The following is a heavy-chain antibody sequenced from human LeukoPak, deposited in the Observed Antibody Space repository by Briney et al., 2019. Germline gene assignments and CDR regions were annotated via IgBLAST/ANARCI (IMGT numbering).Heavy chain of an antibody. V-gene: IGHV3-15*01. Sequence: GGSLRVSCTAYGFTITNTWMSWVRQGLGKGLEWVGRIRSTKDGGTSDYAAPVKGRFTVSRDDSKGTVYLLMNSLKADDTAVYYCTTGSYYTTGAFDIWGQGTRVTVSS. CDR2: IRSTKDGGTS. D-gene: IGHD1-26*01. J-gene: IGHJ3*02. CDR3: TTGSYYTTGAFDI. CDR1: GFTITNTW.